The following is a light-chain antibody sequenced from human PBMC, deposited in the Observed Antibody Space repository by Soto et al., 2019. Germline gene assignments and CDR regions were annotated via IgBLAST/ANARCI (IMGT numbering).Light chain of an antibody. CDR1: SSDVRSYNL. CDR3: CSSAGDTTHVV. CDR2: EGN. J-gene: IGLJ2*01. Sequence: QSALTQPASVSGSPGQSITVSCTGTSSDVRSYNLVSWYQQHPGKAPKLMIYEGNKQPSGVSNRFSGSKSGDTASLTISGLQAEDEADYYCCSSAGDTTHVVFGGGTKLTVL. V-gene: IGLV2-23*01.